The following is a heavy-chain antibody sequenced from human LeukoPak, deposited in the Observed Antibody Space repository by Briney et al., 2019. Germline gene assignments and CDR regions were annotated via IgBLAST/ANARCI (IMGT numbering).Heavy chain of an antibody. V-gene: IGHV3-43*01. CDR3: ARVIAQTNYGMDV. Sequence: GGSLRLSCAASGFTFDDYTMHWVRQAPGKGLEWVSLISWDGGSTYYADSVKGRFTISRDNSKNSLYLQMNSLRAEDTALYYCARVIAQTNYGMDVWGQGTTVTVSS. CDR1: GFTFDDYT. J-gene: IGHJ6*02. D-gene: IGHD1-14*01. CDR2: ISWDGGST.